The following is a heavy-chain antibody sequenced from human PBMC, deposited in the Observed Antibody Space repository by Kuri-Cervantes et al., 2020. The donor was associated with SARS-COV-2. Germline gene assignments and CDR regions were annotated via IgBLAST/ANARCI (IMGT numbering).Heavy chain of an antibody. D-gene: IGHD3-10*01. Sequence: GESLKISCTASGFTFGDYAMNWVRQAPGKGLEWVSYISSSGSTIYYADSVKGRFTISRDNAKNSLYLQMNSLRAEDTAVYYCARDPYYRGGFFDYWGQGTLVTVSS. J-gene: IGHJ4*02. V-gene: IGHV3-48*03. CDR2: ISSSGSTI. CDR1: GFTFGDYA. CDR3: ARDPYYRGGFFDY.